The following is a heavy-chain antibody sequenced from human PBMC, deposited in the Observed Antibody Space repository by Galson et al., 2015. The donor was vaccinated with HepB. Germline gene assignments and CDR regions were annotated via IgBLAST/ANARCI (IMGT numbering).Heavy chain of an antibody. CDR1: GGSVSSHY. V-gene: IGHV4-59*02. J-gene: IGHJ4*02. CDR2: IYYSDNP. CDR3: AYGPSCGGDCLEY. D-gene: IGHD2-21*02. Sequence: ETLSLTCAVSGGSVSSHYWTWVRQPPGKGLEWIGHIYYSDNPHYNPSLRSRVTISVDASENQVSLELRSVTAADTAIYYCAYGPSCGGDCLEYWGQGTLVIVSS.